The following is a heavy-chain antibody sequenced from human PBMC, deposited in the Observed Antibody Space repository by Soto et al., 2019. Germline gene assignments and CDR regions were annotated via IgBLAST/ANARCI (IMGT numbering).Heavy chain of an antibody. V-gene: IGHV1-46*01. CDR3: ARDGYCSGGSCHYYYGMDV. J-gene: IGHJ6*02. D-gene: IGHD2-15*01. CDR1: GYTFTSYY. Sequence: GASVKVSCKAFGYTFTSYYIHWVRQAPGQGLEWMGIINPSGGSTNYAQKFQGRVAMTRDTSTSTVYMDLSSLRSDDTAMYYCARDGYCSGGSCHYYYGMDVWGQGTTVTVSS. CDR2: INPSGGST.